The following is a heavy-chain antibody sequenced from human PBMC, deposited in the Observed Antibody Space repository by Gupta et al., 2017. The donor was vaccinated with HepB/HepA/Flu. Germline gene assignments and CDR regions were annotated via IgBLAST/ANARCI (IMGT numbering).Heavy chain of an antibody. J-gene: IGHJ3*02. CDR2: IDPEEGKR. D-gene: IGHD3-3*02. CDR3: LTSIVMVDSSGGSLGAYDS. V-gene: IGHV1-24*01. Sequence: VQLVQSGAEVKKHGASVNVPCKLSGDILTSLAIHWVRQASGKGLELMGGIDPEEGKRIYPQSLQGRLTMTDETSTDTAYMELISLRSEDSAADDGLTSIVMVDSSGGSLGAYDSGGQGTLVTVSS. CDR1: GDILTSLA.